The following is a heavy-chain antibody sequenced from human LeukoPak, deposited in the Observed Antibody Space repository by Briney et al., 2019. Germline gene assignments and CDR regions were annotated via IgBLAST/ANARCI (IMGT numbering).Heavy chain of an antibody. V-gene: IGHV1-69*13. J-gene: IGHJ4*02. CDR1: GGTFSSYA. CDR2: IIPIFGTA. D-gene: IGHD3-22*01. Sequence: ASVKVSCKASGGTFSSYAISWVRQAPGQGLEWMGGIIPIFGTANYAQKFQGRVTITADESTSTAYMELSSLRSEDTAVYYCARVRYYDSSGYYTFFDYWGQGTLVTVSS. CDR3: ARVRYYDSSGYYTFFDY.